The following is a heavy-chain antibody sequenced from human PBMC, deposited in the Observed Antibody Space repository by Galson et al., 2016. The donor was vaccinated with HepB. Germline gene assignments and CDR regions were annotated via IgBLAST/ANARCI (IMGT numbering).Heavy chain of an antibody. V-gene: IGHV3-30*04. CDR2: ISYDGSNK. D-gene: IGHD3-22*01. Sequence: SLRLSCAASGFTFGTYALHWVRQAPAKGLEWVAVISYDGSNKYYAGSVKGRFTISRDISKDTLYLQMNSLRAEDTAVYYCARDGDVPSDYYDSSGRGYFDYWGQGTLVTVSS. CDR1: GFTFGTYA. J-gene: IGHJ4*02. CDR3: ARDGDVPSDYYDSSGRGYFDY.